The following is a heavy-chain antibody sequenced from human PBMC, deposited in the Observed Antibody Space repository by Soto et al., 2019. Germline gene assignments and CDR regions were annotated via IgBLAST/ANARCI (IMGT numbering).Heavy chain of an antibody. CDR1: GYSFTTYG. CDR3: AREGTAPYYYDGMDV. V-gene: IGHV1-18*01. D-gene: IGHD1-1*01. J-gene: IGHJ6*02. CDR2: ISAYNGNT. Sequence: QVQLVQSGGEVKKPGASVKVSCKTSGYSFTTYGITWVRQAPGQGLEWMGWISAYNGNTNYAQKLQGRVPMTTDTSTSTAYMALRSLRSDDTAVYCCAREGTAPYYYDGMDVWGQGSTVTVSS.